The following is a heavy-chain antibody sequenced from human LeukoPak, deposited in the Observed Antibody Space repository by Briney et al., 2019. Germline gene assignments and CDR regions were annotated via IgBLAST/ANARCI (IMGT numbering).Heavy chain of an antibody. CDR2: INPQTGSP. Sequence: ASVKVSCKASGGTFSNYAISWVRQAPGQGLECMGWINPQTGSPTYARKFTGRFVFSLDTSVSTAYLQIDSLKAEDSAVYYCARDHKIDYWGQGTLVTVSS. V-gene: IGHV7-4-1*01. CDR3: ARDHKIDY. CDR1: GGTFSNYA. J-gene: IGHJ4*02.